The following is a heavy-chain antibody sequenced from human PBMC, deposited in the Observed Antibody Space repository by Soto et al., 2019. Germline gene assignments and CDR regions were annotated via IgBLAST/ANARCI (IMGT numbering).Heavy chain of an antibody. CDR2: INPNSGGT. CDR3: ARDIGSGWDEAYYYYGMDV. CDR1: GYTFTGYY. Sequence: ASVKVSCKASGYTFTGYYMHWLRQAPGQGLEWMGWINPNSGGTNYAQKFQGWVTMTRDTSISTAYMELSRLRSDDTAVYYCARDIGSGWDEAYYYYGMDVWGQGTTVTVSS. D-gene: IGHD6-19*01. J-gene: IGHJ6*02. V-gene: IGHV1-2*04.